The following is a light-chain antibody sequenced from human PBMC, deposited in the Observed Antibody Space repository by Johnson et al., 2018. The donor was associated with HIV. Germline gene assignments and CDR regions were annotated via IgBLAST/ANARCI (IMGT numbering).Light chain of an antibody. V-gene: IGLV1-51*01. CDR1: SSNIGNNY. J-gene: IGLJ1*01. CDR2: DNN. Sequence: QSVLTQPPSVSAAPGQKVSISCSGSSSNIGNNYVSWYQHLPGTAPKLLIYDNNQRPSGIPDRFSGSKSGTSATLGITGLQTGDEADYYCGTWDNSLSSYVFGTGTKVTVL. CDR3: GTWDNSLSSYV.